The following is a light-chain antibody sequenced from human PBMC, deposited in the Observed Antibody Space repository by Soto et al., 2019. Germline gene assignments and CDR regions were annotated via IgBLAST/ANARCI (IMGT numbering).Light chain of an antibody. J-gene: IGLJ1*01. CDR1: SSYVGGYNY. CDR2: VVS. Sequence: QSALTQPASVSGSPGQSIAISCTGTSSYVGGYNYVSWHQQHPGKAPKVLISVVSNRPSGVSNRFSGSKSGNTASLTISGLPAEDEADYYCSSYRSGGTFVFGSGTKVTVL. CDR3: SSYRSGGTFV. V-gene: IGLV2-14*01.